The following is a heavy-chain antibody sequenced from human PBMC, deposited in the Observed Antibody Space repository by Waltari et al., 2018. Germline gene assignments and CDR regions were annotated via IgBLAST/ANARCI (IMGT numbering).Heavy chain of an antibody. CDR1: GGSFSGYY. J-gene: IGHJ4*02. Sequence: VQLQQWGAGLLKPSEPLSLTCAVYGGSFSGYYWSWIRQPPGKGLEWIGEITHSGSTTYNPSLKSRVTIAVDPSKNQFSLKLSSVTAADTAVYYCASMLRYFDWFHQGDYWGQGTLVTVSS. D-gene: IGHD3-9*01. CDR2: ITHSGST. CDR3: ASMLRYFDWFHQGDY. V-gene: IGHV4-34*01.